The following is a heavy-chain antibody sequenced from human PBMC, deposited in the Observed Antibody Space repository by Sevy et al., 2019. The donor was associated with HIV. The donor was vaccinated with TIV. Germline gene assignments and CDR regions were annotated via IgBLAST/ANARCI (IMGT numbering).Heavy chain of an antibody. CDR1: GGTFSSYA. CDR3: ARGYYDRSGYYYYFDY. D-gene: IGHD3-22*01. J-gene: IGHJ4*02. CDR2: IIPIFGTA. Sequence: ASVKVSCKASGGTFSSYAISWVRQAPGQGLEWMGGIIPIFGTANYAQKFQGRVTITADESTSTAYMELSSLRSEDTAVYYCARGYYDRSGYYYYFDYWGQGTLVTVSS. V-gene: IGHV1-69*13.